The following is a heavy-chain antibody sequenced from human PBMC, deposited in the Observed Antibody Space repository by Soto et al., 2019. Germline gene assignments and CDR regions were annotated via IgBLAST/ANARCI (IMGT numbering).Heavy chain of an antibody. J-gene: IGHJ6*02. Sequence: GESLKISCKGSGHIFSNYWIGWVRQMPGKGLEWMGIIYPGDSDTRYSPSFQGQVTITVDKSINTAYLQLSRLKASDTAIYYCARGGVRGWHYGMDVWGQGTTVTVSS. CDR3: ARGGVRGWHYGMDV. CDR1: GHIFSNYW. CDR2: IYPGDSDT. D-gene: IGHD3-10*01. V-gene: IGHV5-51*01.